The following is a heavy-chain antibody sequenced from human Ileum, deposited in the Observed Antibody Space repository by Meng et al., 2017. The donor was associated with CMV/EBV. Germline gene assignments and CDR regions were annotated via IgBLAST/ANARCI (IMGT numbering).Heavy chain of an antibody. J-gene: IGHJ4*02. V-gene: IGHV4-4*02. Sequence: GGSSRSNNWWSWVRQPPGKGLEWIGETYHSGRTNYNPSLQSRVTISLDKSTNQFSLKLSSVTAADTAVYYCARGASGDSGGYGFDYWGQGTLVTVSS. CDR1: GGSSRSNNW. CDR2: TYHSGRT. CDR3: ARGASGDSGGYGFDY. D-gene: IGHD3-22*01.